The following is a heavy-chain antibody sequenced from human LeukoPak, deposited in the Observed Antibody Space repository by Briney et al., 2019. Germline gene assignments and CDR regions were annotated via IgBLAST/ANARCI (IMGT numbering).Heavy chain of an antibody. Sequence: SGSLSLTCTVSGGSISSSSYYWGWIRQPPGKGLEWIGSIYYGGSTYYNPSLKSRVTISVDTPKNQFSLKLSSVTAADTAVYYCARIVRSATSFDYWGQGTLVPVSS. J-gene: IGHJ4*02. CDR1: GGSISSSSYY. CDR2: IYYGGST. CDR3: ARIVRSATSFDY. D-gene: IGHD2/OR15-2a*01. V-gene: IGHV4-39*01.